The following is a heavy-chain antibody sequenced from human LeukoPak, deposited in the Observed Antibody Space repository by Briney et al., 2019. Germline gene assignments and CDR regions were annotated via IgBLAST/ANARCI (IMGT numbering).Heavy chain of an antibody. J-gene: IGHJ5*02. CDR1: GGSISSYY. D-gene: IGHD2-15*01. CDR3: ARRQNCSGGSRYHTWFDP. CDR2: IYYGGST. V-gene: IGHV4-59*08. Sequence: SETLSLTCTVSGGSISSYYWSWIRQPPGKGLEWIGYIYYGGSTNYNPSLKSRVTISVDTSKNQFSLKLSSVTAADTAVYYCARRQNCSGGSRYHTWFDPWGQGTLVTVSS.